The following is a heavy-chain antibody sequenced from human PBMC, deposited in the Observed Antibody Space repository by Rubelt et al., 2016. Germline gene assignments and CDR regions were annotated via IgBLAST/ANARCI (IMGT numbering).Heavy chain of an antibody. CDR3: AREEAPYTAYGYYYGMDV. J-gene: IGHJ6*02. CDR1: GYTFTSYG. D-gene: IGHD1-1*01. Sequence: KASGYTFTSYGISWVRQAPGQGLEWMGWISAYNGNTNCAQKLQGRVTMTTDTSTSTAYMELRSLRSDDTAVYYCAREEAPYTAYGYYYGMDVWGQVTTVTVSS. V-gene: IGHV1-18*01. CDR2: ISAYNGNT.